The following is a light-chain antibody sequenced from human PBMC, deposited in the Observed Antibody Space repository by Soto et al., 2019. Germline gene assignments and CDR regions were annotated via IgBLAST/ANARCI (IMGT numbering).Light chain of an antibody. CDR1: QSLSSY. CDR3: QQSHSTPPT. CDR2: AAS. J-gene: IGKJ1*01. Sequence: DILMTQSPSSLSASVGDRVSITCRASQSLSSYLNWYQHKPGRAPKLLIYAASSLQSGVPSRFSGSGSGTHFTLTISSLQPEDFATYYCQQSHSTPPTFGQGTKADIK. V-gene: IGKV1-39*01.